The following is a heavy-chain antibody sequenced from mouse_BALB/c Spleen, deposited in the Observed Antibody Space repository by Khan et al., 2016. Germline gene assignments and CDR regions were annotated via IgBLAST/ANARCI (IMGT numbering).Heavy chain of an antibody. CDR3: ARPYYRYGRFDY. CDR2: ISYSGST. V-gene: IGHV3-2*02. Sequence: EVQLQESGPGLVKPSQSLSLTCTVTGYSITSDYAWNWIRQFPGNKLEWMGYISYSGSTSYNPSLKSRISITRDTSKNQFFLQLNSVTTEDTATXCCARPYYRYGRFDYWGQGTTLTVSS. CDR1: GYSITSDYA. D-gene: IGHD2-14*01. J-gene: IGHJ2*01.